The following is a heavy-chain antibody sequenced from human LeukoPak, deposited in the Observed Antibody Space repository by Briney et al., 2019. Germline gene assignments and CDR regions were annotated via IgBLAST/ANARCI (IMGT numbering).Heavy chain of an antibody. CDR3: ARWGSPPAYYFDY. Sequence: PSETLSLTCTISAASISSSSHHWGWIRQSPGKGLEWIGSIYYGQTIYYNPSLNSRVTISVVTSKDQFTLQLNSVTAADTAVYYCARWGSPPAYYFDYWGQGTLVTVSS. CDR1: AASISSSSHH. D-gene: IGHD3-16*01. J-gene: IGHJ4*02. V-gene: IGHV4-39*01. CDR2: IYYGQTI.